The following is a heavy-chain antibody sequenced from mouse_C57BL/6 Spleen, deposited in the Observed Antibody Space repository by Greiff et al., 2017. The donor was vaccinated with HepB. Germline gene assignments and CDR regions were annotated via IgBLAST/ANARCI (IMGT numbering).Heavy chain of an antibody. CDR1: GYAFSSYW. J-gene: IGHJ4*01. Sequence: QVQLQQSGAELVKPGASVKISCKASGYAFSSYWMNWVKQRPGKGLEWIGQIYPGDGDTNYNGKFKGKATLTADKSSSTAYMQLSSLTSEDSAVYFCARSHYGNPLYYAMDYWGQGTSVTVSS. D-gene: IGHD2-1*01. CDR2: IYPGDGDT. CDR3: ARSHYGNPLYYAMDY. V-gene: IGHV1-80*01.